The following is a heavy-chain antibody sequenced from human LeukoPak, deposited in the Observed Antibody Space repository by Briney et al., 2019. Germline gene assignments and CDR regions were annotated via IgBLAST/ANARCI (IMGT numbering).Heavy chain of an antibody. V-gene: IGHV3-30*02. CDR1: GFTFSSYG. Sequence: GGSLRLSCAASGFTFSSYGMHWVRQAPGKGLEWVEFIRYDGSNKYYADSVKGRFTISRDNSKNTLYLQMNSLRAEDTAVYYCAKAYYYDSSGYYPLFDYWGQGTLVTVSS. J-gene: IGHJ4*02. CDR3: AKAYYYDSSGYYPLFDY. CDR2: IRYDGSNK. D-gene: IGHD3-22*01.